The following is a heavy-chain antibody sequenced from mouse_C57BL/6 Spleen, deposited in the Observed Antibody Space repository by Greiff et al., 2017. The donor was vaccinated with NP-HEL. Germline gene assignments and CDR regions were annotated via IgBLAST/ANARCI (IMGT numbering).Heavy chain of an antibody. CDR3: ASYDGYEAWFAY. Sequence: VQLQQSGPELVKPGASVKISCKASGYSFTGYYMNWVKQSPEKSLEWIGEINPSTGGTTYNQKFKAKATLTVDKSSSTAYMQLKSLTSEDSAVYYCASYDGYEAWFAYWGQGTLVTVSA. V-gene: IGHV1-42*01. CDR1: GYSFTGYY. J-gene: IGHJ3*01. CDR2: INPSTGGT. D-gene: IGHD2-3*01.